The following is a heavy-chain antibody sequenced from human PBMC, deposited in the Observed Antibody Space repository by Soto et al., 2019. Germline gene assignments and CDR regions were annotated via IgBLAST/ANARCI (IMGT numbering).Heavy chain of an antibody. CDR1: GDSITRGAYY. J-gene: IGHJ5*02. D-gene: IGHD3-16*01. CDR3: ARARQYYDCELDP. CDR2: IPNTGRT. V-gene: IGHV4-31*03. Sequence: QVQLQESGPGLVKPSQTLSLTCTVSGDSITRGAYYWTWIRQHPGKGLEWIGYIPNTGRTYYNPSLQSRLSISLDTSENQFSLKLTSVTAADTAIYYCARARQYYDCELDPWGQGTLVTVSS.